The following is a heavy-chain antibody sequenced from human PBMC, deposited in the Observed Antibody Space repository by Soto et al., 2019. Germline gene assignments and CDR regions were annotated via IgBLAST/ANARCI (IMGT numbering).Heavy chain of an antibody. J-gene: IGHJ3*02. Sequence: EVQLVESGGGLVQPGGSLRLSCAASGFTFSSYSMNWVRQAPGKGLEWVSYISSSSSTIYYADSVKGRFTISRDNAKNSLYLQMNSLRAEDTAVYYCARGLLGYCSGGSCYGDAFDIWGQGTIVTVSS. CDR3: ARGLLGYCSGGSCYGDAFDI. D-gene: IGHD2-15*01. CDR1: GFTFSSYS. V-gene: IGHV3-48*01. CDR2: ISSSSSTI.